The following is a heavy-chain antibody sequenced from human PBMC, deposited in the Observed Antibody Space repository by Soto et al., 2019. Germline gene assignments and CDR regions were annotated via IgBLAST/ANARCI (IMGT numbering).Heavy chain of an antibody. CDR1: GFTFSSYA. J-gene: IGHJ4*02. V-gene: IGHV3-23*01. Sequence: GGSLRLSCAASGFTFSSYAMSWVRQAPGKGLEWVSAISGSGGSTYYADSVKGRFTISRDNSKNTLYLQMNSLRAEDTAVYYCAKGGPGGVVIAIVNGFDYWGQGTLVTVSS. CDR3: AKGGPGGVVIAIVNGFDY. D-gene: IGHD2-21*01. CDR2: ISGSGGST.